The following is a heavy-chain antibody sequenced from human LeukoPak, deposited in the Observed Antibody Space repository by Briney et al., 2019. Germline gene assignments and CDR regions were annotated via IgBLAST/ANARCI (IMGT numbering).Heavy chain of an antibody. CDR3: ARDGRRGYSYGDNYYYMDV. Sequence: SSETLSLTCTVSGGSISSYYWSWIRQPPGKGLEWIGYIYYSGSTNYNPSLKSRVTISVDTSKNQFSLKLSSVTAADTAVYYCARDGRRGYSYGDNYYYMDVWGKGTTVTVSS. J-gene: IGHJ6*03. CDR2: IYYSGST. CDR1: GGSISSYY. D-gene: IGHD5-18*01. V-gene: IGHV4-59*01.